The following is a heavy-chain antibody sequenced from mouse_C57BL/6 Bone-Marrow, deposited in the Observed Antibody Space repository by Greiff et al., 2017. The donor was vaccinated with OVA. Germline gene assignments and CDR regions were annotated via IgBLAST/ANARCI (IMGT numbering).Heavy chain of an antibody. Sequence: DVKLVESGGDLVKPGGSLKLSCAASGFTFSSYGMSWVRQTPDKRLEWVATISSGGSYTYYPDSVKGRFTISRDNAKNTLYLQMSSLKSEDTAMYYCARLRAWFAYWGQGTLVTVSA. CDR2: ISSGGSYT. CDR3: ARLRAWFAY. V-gene: IGHV5-6*02. J-gene: IGHJ3*01. CDR1: GFTFSSYG.